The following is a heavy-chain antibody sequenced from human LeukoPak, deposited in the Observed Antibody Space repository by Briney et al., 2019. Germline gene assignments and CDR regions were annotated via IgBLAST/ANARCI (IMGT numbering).Heavy chain of an antibody. Sequence: GGSLRLSCAASGFTFSNAWMNWVRQAPGKGLEWVADILYDGSNQYHADSVRGRFTISRDNSKNALYLQMNSLRIEDTAVYYCARSTRSWIDYWGQGTLVTVSS. CDR3: ARSTRSWIDY. CDR2: ILYDGSNQ. CDR1: GFTFSNAW. J-gene: IGHJ4*02. V-gene: IGHV3-30-3*01. D-gene: IGHD2-2*01.